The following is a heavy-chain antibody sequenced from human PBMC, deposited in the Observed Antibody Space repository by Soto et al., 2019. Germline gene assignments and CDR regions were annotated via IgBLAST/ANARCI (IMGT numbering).Heavy chain of an antibody. CDR3: ARVQVAGGVYYFDY. J-gene: IGHJ4*02. Sequence: SETLSLTCTVSGGSISSYYWSWIRQPPGKGLEWIGYIYYRGSTNYNPSLKSRVTISVDTSKNQFSLKLSSVTAADTAVYYCARVQVAGGVYYFDYWGQGTLVTVSS. D-gene: IGHD3-16*01. CDR2: IYYRGST. V-gene: IGHV4-59*01. CDR1: GGSISSYY.